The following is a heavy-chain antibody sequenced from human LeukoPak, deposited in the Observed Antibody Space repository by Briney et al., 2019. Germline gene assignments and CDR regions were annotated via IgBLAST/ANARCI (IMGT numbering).Heavy chain of an antibody. D-gene: IGHD2-8*02. J-gene: IGHJ4*02. Sequence: GGSLRLSCAASGFTFSSYGMSWVRQPPGKGLEWVSSIFPSGGEIHYADSVRGRFTISRDNSKSTLSLQMNSLRAGDTAIYYCATYRQVLLPFESWGQGTLVTVSS. CDR2: IFPSGGEI. V-gene: IGHV3-23*01. CDR3: ATYRQVLLPFES. CDR1: GFTFSSYG.